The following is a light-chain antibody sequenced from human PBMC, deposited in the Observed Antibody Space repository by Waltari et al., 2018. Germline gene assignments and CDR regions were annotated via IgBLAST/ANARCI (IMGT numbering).Light chain of an antibody. CDR1: QSVGSY. CDR3: QQRSNWTPHT. CDR2: DAS. V-gene: IGKV3-11*01. Sequence: EIVLTQSPATLSLSPGDTATLSCRASQSVGSYLAWYQQKPGQPPRLLIYDASNRATDVPARFRASGSGTDFTLTISSLEAEDFAVYFCQQRSNWTPHTFGQGARLEIK. J-gene: IGKJ2*01.